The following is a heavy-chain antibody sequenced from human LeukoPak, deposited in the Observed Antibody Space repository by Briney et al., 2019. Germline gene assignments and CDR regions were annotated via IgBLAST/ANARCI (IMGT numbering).Heavy chain of an antibody. J-gene: IGHJ4*02. Sequence: SETLSLTCTVSGGSFSSSTYYWGWIRQPPGKGLEWIGSIHDGGATYYNPSLKSRVTISVDASKTQFSLKRKSVTAADTAVYYCASLRLGELWPIDFWGQGTLVTVSS. CDR1: GGSFSSSTYY. CDR2: IHDGGAT. V-gene: IGHV4-39*01. D-gene: IGHD3-16*01. CDR3: ASLRLGELWPIDF.